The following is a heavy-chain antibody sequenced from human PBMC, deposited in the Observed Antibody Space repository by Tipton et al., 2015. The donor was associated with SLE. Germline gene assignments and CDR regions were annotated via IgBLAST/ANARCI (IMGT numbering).Heavy chain of an antibody. J-gene: IGHJ5*02. Sequence: TLSLTCSVSGYSISSGYYWGWIRQPPGKGLEWIGITNQGGGTYYNSSLKSRVTISLDASKNQFSLKLSSVTAADTAVYYCARWGAQLGTDNWFDPWGQGTLVTVSS. V-gene: IGHV4-38-2*01. D-gene: IGHD1-14*01. CDR2: TNQGGGT. CDR3: ARWGAQLGTDNWFDP. CDR1: GYSISSGYY.